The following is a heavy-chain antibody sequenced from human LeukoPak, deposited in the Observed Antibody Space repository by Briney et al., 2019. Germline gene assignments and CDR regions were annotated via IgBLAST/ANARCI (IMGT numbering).Heavy chain of an antibody. CDR1: GGSISSGGYY. CDR2: IYYSGST. V-gene: IGHV4-31*03. D-gene: IGHD2/OR15-2a*01. Sequence: SETLSLTCTVSGGSISSGGYYWSWIRQHPGKGLEWIGYIYYSGSTYYNPSLKSRVTISVDTSKIQFSLKLSSVTAADTAVYYCAREINMGWYDFWGQGTLVTVSS. CDR3: AREINMGWYDF. J-gene: IGHJ5*01.